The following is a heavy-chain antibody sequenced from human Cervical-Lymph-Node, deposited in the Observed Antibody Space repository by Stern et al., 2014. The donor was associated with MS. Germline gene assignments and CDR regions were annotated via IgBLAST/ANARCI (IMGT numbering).Heavy chain of an antibody. CDR2: FDNTGST. V-gene: IGHV4-59*01. Sequence: QVQLGQSGPRLVKPSETLSLTCTVSGGSITTYYWSWIRQPPGKGLEWIGYFDNTGSTTYNPSLKSRVTISADTSKNQLSLKMTSVTTADTAVYYCARNAVFDYWGQGILVTVS. CDR1: GGSITTYY. J-gene: IGHJ4*02. CDR3: ARNAVFDY.